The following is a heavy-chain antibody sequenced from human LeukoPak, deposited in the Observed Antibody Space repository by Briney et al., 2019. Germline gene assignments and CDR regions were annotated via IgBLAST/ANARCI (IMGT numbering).Heavy chain of an antibody. Sequence: GGSLRLSCAASGFTFSSYGMHWVRQAPGKGLEWVAVILDDGSNKNYADSVKGRFTITRDNSKNTLYLQMNSLRAEDTAVYYCSKESSPQSGGSFRPGFDPWGQGTLVTVSS. J-gene: IGHJ5*02. CDR1: GFTFSSYG. CDR2: ILDDGSNK. CDR3: SKESSPQSGGSFRPGFDP. V-gene: IGHV3-30*18. D-gene: IGHD2-15*01.